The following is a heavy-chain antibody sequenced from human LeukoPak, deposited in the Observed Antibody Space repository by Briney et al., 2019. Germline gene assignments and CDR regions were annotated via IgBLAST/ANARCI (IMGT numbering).Heavy chain of an antibody. CDR2: ISSSGSTI. Sequence: PGGSLRLSCAASGFTFSDYYMSWIRQAPEKGLEWVSYISSSGSTIYYADSVKGRFTISRDNAKNSLYLQMNSLRAEDTAVYYCARVRGYCSGGSCYSLSHFDYWGQGTLVTVSS. V-gene: IGHV3-11*01. D-gene: IGHD2-15*01. CDR3: ARVRGYCSGGSCYSLSHFDY. J-gene: IGHJ4*02. CDR1: GFTFSDYY.